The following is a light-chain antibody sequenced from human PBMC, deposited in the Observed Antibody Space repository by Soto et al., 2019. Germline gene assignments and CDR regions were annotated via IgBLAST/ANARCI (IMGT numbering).Light chain of an antibody. CDR3: SSYTGSSTYVV. V-gene: IGLV2-14*01. J-gene: IGLJ2*01. CDR1: SSDVGGYNY. CDR2: DVS. Sequence: QSALTQPASVSGSPGQSITISCTGTSSDVGGYNYVSWYQQNPGKAPKLMIYDVSNRPSGVSNRFSGSKSGNTASLTISGLQAEDEAEYYGSSYTGSSTYVVFGGGTKLTVL.